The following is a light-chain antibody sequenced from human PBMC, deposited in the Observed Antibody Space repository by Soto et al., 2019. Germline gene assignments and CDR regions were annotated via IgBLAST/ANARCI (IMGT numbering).Light chain of an antibody. CDR3: QQYGSSPRT. CDR1: QSVSAGY. V-gene: IGKV3-20*01. Sequence: EIVLTQSPGTLSLSPGERATLSCWASQSVSAGYLAWYQQKPGQAPRLLIFGASYRATGIPDRFSGSGSGTDFTLTISRLEPEDFAVYYCQQYGSSPRTFGQGTKLEIK. CDR2: GAS. J-gene: IGKJ1*01.